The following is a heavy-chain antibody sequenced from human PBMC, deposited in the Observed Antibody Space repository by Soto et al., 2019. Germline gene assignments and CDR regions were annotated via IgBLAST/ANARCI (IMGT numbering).Heavy chain of an antibody. Sequence: SLRLSCAASGFTLGRYGMSWVLQAPGKGLEWVSAVSPNGQGIYYADSVRGRFTISRDFSENTVFLHMDSLRAEDTAVYYCAKDRDYPRDYFHYWGQGTLVTVSS. D-gene: IGHD3-10*01. CDR3: AKDRDYPRDYFHY. CDR2: VSPNGQGI. CDR1: GFTLGRYG. V-gene: IGHV3-23*01. J-gene: IGHJ4*02.